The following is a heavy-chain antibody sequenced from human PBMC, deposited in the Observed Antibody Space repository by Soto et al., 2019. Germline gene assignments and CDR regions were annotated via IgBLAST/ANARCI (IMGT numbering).Heavy chain of an antibody. D-gene: IGHD4-17*01. V-gene: IGHV4-59*08. CDR1: GGSISSYY. J-gene: IGHJ4*02. CDR2: IYYSGST. Sequence: SETLSLTCTVSGGSISSYYWSWFRQPPGKGLEWIGYIYYSGSTNYNPSLKSRVTISVDTSKNQFSLKLSSVTAADTAVYYCARRYGGTLDDWGQGTRVTVAS. CDR3: ARRYGGTLDD.